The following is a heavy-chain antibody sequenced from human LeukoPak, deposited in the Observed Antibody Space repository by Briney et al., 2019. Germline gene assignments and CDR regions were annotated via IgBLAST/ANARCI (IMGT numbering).Heavy chain of an antibody. D-gene: IGHD4-23*01. V-gene: IGHV3-7*01. CDR1: GFSFSSYW. J-gene: IGHJ4*02. Sequence: PGGSLRLSRAASGFSFSSYWMSWVRQAPGKGLEWVAHIKQDGSEKYYVDSVKGRFTISRDNAKNSLYLQMNSLRAEDTAVYYCARVSRGGNFDYWGQGTLVTVSS. CDR2: IKQDGSEK. CDR3: ARVSRGGNFDY.